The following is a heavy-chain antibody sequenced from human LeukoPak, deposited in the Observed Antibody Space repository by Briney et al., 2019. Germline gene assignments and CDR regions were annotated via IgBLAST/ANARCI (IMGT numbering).Heavy chain of an antibody. J-gene: IGHJ3*02. Sequence: SETLSLICAVDDGSLSRYYWSWIRQSPGKGLEWIGDINHSGDTKYSPSLKSRVTISVDTSKNHFSLKLNSVTAADTAVYYCASVNIAMVQGASDIWGDGTMVTVSS. CDR2: INHSGDT. D-gene: IGHD5-18*01. CDR3: ASVNIAMVQGASDI. CDR1: DGSLSRYY. V-gene: IGHV4-34*01.